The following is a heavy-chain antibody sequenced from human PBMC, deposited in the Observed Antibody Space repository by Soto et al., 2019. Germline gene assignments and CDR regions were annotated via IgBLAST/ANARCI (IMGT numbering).Heavy chain of an antibody. Sequence: QITLKESGPTLVKPTQTLTLTCTFSGFSLYSSDVGVGWIRQPPGKALEWLALIYWDDDKRYSPSLRDRLTITKDTSKNQVLLTMINTDPVDTATYYCARRRRYSESGNDFVWSDPWGQGTLVTVSS. J-gene: IGHJ5*02. CDR2: IYWDDDK. CDR3: ARRRRYSESGNDFVWSDP. D-gene: IGHD3-10*01. CDR1: GFSLYSSDVG. V-gene: IGHV2-5*02.